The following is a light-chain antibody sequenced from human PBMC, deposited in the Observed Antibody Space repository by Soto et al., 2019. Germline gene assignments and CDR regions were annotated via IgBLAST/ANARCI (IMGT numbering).Light chain of an antibody. CDR1: QDIDKF. CDR3: QQYNDLPIT. CDR2: DAS. J-gene: IGKJ5*01. Sequence: DIQMTQSPSSLSASVGDRVTITCQASQDIDKFLNWYQQKPGKAPQLLIDDASNLQTGVPLRFSGSGSGTDFSFTISSLQPEDIATYYCQQYNDLPITFGQGTRLEMK. V-gene: IGKV1-33*01.